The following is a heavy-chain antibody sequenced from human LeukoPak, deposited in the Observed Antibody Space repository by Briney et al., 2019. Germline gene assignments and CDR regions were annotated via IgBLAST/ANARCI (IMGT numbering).Heavy chain of an antibody. V-gene: IGHV3-7*01. Sequence: AGSMRLSCEASGFTFSSHCMSWVRQAPGKGLEWVANIKQDGSEKYYVDSVKGRFTISRDNAKNSLYLQMSILRAADTAVYYCARVRIAVAVSAFDIWGQGTMVTVS. CDR2: IKQDGSEK. CDR1: GFTFSSHC. CDR3: ARVRIAVAVSAFDI. D-gene: IGHD6-19*01. J-gene: IGHJ3*02.